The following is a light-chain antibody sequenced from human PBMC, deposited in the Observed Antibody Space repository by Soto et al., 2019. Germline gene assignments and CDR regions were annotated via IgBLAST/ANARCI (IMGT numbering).Light chain of an antibody. CDR2: GAS. J-gene: IGKJ5*01. Sequence: EIVLTQSPATLSLSPGERATLSCRASQSVSSYLAWYQQKPGQAPRLLIYGASNRATGIPARFSGSGSGTDFTLTINSLEPEDFAVYYCQQRTFWPTFGQGTRLEIK. V-gene: IGKV3-11*01. CDR1: QSVSSY. CDR3: QQRTFWPT.